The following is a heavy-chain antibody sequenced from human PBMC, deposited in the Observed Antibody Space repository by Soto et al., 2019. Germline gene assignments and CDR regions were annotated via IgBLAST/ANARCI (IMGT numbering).Heavy chain of an antibody. Sequence: ASVKVSCKASGYTFTSYAMHWVRQAPGQRLEWMGWINAGNGNTKYSQKFQGRVTITRDTSASTAYMELSSLRSEDTAVYYCARVGDCSSTSCYDCFDPGGKGTRVTISS. J-gene: IGHJ5*02. D-gene: IGHD2-2*01. CDR1: GYTFTSYA. CDR3: ARVGDCSSTSCYDCFDP. CDR2: INAGNGNT. V-gene: IGHV1-3*01.